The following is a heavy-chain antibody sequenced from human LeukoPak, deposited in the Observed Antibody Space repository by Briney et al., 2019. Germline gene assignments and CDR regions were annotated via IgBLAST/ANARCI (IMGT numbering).Heavy chain of an antibody. CDR1: EFTFSSYA. J-gene: IGHJ6*02. CDR2: ISGSGGST. V-gene: IGHV3-23*01. CDR3: AKAFGFWTYYGMDV. D-gene: IGHD3/OR15-3a*01. Sequence: GGSLRLSCAASEFTFSSYAMSWVRQAPGKGLEWVSAISGSGGSTYYADSVKGRFTISRDNSKNTLYLQMNSLRAEDTAVYYCAKAFGFWTYYGMDVWGQGTTVTVSS.